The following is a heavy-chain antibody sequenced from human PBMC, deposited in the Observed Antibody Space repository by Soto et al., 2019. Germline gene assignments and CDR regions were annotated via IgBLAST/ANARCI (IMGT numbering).Heavy chain of an antibody. D-gene: IGHD3-3*01. CDR3: AKHDFWTLYNTGLDS. CDR1: GFTFTSYA. J-gene: IGHJ4*02. CDR2: ISGSGGDT. V-gene: IGHV3-23*01. Sequence: GGSLRLSCSASGFTFTSYAMSWVRQAPGKGLKWVSGISGSGGDTKSADSVKGRFTISRDNFKNMLYLQMNSLRAEDTAVYYCAKHDFWTLYNTGLDSWGQGTLVTVSS.